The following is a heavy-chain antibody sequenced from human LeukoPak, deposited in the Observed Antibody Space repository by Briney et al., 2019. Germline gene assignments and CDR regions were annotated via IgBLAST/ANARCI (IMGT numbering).Heavy chain of an antibody. J-gene: IGHJ5*01. CDR2: VYHSGT. V-gene: IGHV4-38-2*02. D-gene: IGHD6-25*01. Sequence: PSETLSLTCTVSGYSIGSGHYWAWLRQPPGKGLEWIGCVYHSGTYYKSSLTSRVTISMDTSKNQFSLKLTSVTAADSAFYYCAKSSGGGGHDSWGQGTLVTVSS. CDR1: GYSIGSGHY. CDR3: AKSSGGGGHDS.